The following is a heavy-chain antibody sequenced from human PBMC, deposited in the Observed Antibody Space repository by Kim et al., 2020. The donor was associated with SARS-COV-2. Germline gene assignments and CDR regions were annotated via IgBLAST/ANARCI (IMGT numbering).Heavy chain of an antibody. CDR1: GFTFSSYW. CDR2: INSDGIRT. D-gene: IGHD5-12*01. Sequence: GGSLRLSCAASGFTFSSYWMHWVRQAPGKGLVWVSRINSDGIRTSYADSVKGRFTISRDNAMSTLYLQMNSLRAEDTAVYSCARGGYSGNDSGMDVWGQGTTVTVSS. J-gene: IGHJ6*02. CDR3: ARGGYSGNDSGMDV. V-gene: IGHV3-74*01.